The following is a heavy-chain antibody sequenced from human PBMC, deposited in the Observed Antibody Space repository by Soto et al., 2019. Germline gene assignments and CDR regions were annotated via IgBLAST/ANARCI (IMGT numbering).Heavy chain of an antibody. CDR3: ARTPSYYILTGYYVGYGMDV. V-gene: IGHV1-18*01. CDR2: ISAYNGNT. Sequence: ASVKVSCKASGYTFTSYGISWVRQAPGQRLEWMGWISAYNGNTNYAQKLQGRVTMTTDTSTSTAYMELSSLRSEDTAVYYCARTPSYYILTGYYVGYGMDVWGQGTTVTVSS. D-gene: IGHD3-9*01. CDR1: GYTFTSYG. J-gene: IGHJ6*02.